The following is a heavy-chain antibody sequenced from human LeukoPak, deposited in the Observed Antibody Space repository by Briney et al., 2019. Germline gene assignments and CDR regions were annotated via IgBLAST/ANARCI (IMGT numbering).Heavy chain of an antibody. J-gene: IGHJ3*01. CDR2: ISGGPV. D-gene: IGHD2-8*01. Sequence: GGSLRLSCAASGFTFSNYAMTWVRQAPGKGLEWVSTISGGPVYYADSVKGRFTISRDDSKNTVFLQMKSLRAEDTAIYYCAKDSFSHNGMFDAFDLWGQGTMVTVSS. V-gene: IGHV3-23*01. CDR1: GFTFSNYA. CDR3: AKDSFSHNGMFDAFDL.